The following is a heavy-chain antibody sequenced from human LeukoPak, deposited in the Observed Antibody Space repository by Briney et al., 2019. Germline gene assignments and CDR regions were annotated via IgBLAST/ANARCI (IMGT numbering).Heavy chain of an antibody. CDR1: GFTFSDYV. D-gene: IGHD4-17*01. V-gene: IGHV3-23*01. J-gene: IGHJ4*02. CDR3: ANRGNTVTTLDY. CDR2: ISPSGGTI. Sequence: GGSLRLSCAASGFTFSDYVMNWVRQAPGKGLEWVSGISPSGGTIYYADSVKGRFTVSRDNSKNTLYLQMNSLRAEDTAVYYCANRGNTVTTLDYWGQGTLVTVSS.